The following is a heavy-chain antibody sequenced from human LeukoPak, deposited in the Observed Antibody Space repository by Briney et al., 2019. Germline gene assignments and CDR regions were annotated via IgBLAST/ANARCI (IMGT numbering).Heavy chain of an antibody. D-gene: IGHD6-19*01. CDR2: LNGGGGDT. CDR1: GFTFSSYA. V-gene: IGHV3-23*01. CDR3: AKEAVAGIVDY. Sequence: GGSLRLSCAASGFTFSSYAMSWVRQAPGKGLEGVSTLNGGGGDTYYADSVKGRFTISRDNSKSTLYLQMNSLRAEDTAVYYCAKEAVAGIVDYWGQGTLVTVSS. J-gene: IGHJ4*02.